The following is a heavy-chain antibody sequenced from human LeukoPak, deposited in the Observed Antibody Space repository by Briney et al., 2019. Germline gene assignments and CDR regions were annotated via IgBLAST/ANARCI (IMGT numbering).Heavy chain of an antibody. CDR1: GVTFSSYE. Sequence: GGSLRLSCAASGVTFSSYEMNWVRQAPGKGLEWVSYISSSGSTIYYADSVKGRFTISRDNAKNSLYLQMNSLRAEDTAVYYCARVQRRLGELSSPTDYWGQGTLVTVSS. CDR3: ARVQRRLGELSSPTDY. CDR2: ISSSGSTI. V-gene: IGHV3-48*03. J-gene: IGHJ4*02. D-gene: IGHD3-16*02.